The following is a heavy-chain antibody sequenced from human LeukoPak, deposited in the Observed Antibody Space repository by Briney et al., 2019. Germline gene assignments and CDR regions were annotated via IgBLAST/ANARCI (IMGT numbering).Heavy chain of an antibody. J-gene: IGHJ6*03. CDR2: INTNTGNP. D-gene: IGHD5-24*01. CDR1: GYTFTSYA. CDR3: ARAGEWLQSYYYYYMDV. V-gene: IGHV7-4-1*02. Sequence: ASVKVSCKASGYTFTSYAMNWVRQAPGQGLEWMGWINTNTGNPTYAQGFTGRFVFSLDTSVSTAYLQISSLKAEDTAVYYCARAGEWLQSYYYYYMDVWGKGTTVTVPS.